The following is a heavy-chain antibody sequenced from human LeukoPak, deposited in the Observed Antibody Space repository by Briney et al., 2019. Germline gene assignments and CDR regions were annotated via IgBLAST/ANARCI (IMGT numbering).Heavy chain of an antibody. V-gene: IGHV3-74*01. J-gene: IGHJ4*02. CDR2: VHSDGSYT. D-gene: IGHD5-18*01. CDR1: GFTFSNYW. Sequence: GGSLRLSCAASGFTFSNYWMHWVRQAPGKGLMWVSRVHSDGSYTNYADSVKGRFTIPRDNAKSTLYLQMNSLRAEDTAVYYCAREGLGYSYDYWGQGTLVTVSS. CDR3: AREGLGYSYDY.